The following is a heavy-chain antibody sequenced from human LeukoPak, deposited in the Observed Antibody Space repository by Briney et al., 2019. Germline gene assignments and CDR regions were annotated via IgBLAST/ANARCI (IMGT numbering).Heavy chain of an antibody. CDR2: INQDGGAK. J-gene: IGHJ4*02. CDR1: GFTFSSYW. Sequence: SGGSLRLSCAASGFTFSSYWMAWVRQAPGKGLEWVGNINQDGGAKFSVDSVKGRFIISRDNARNSLYLQMNNLRVEDTGIYYCATSHDSSGNNWGQGTLVTVSS. D-gene: IGHD3-22*01. CDR3: ATSHDSSGNN. V-gene: IGHV3-7*01.